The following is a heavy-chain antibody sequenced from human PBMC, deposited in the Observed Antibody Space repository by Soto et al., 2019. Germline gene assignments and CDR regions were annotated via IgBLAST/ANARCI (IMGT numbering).Heavy chain of an antibody. V-gene: IGHV4-30-4*01. CDR1: GGSISSGDYY. CDR2: IYYSGST. D-gene: IGHD3-10*01. CDR3: ARGRGKFSTMVRGGYYYYMDV. J-gene: IGHJ6*03. Sequence: SETLSLSCTVCGGSISSGDYYWSWIRQPPGKGLEWIGYIYYSGSTYHNPSLKSRVTISVDTSKNQFSLKLSSVTAADTAVYYCARGRGKFSTMVRGGYYYYMDVWGKGTTVTVSS.